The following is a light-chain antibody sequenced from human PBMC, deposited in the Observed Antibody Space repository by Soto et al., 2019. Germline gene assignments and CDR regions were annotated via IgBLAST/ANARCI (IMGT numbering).Light chain of an antibody. CDR1: QSVSSTY. CDR2: GAS. CDR3: QQYGSSSYT. J-gene: IGKJ2*01. V-gene: IGKV3-20*01. Sequence: EIVLTQSPGTLSLSPGERATLSCRASQSVSSTYLAWYQQNPGQAPRLLIYGASSRATGIPDRFSGSGSGTDFNLTIRRLESEDFAVYFCQQYGSSSYTFGQGTKLEIK.